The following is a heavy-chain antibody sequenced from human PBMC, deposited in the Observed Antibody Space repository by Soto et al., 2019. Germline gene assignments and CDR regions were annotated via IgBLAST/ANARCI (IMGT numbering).Heavy chain of an antibody. D-gene: IGHD2-2*01. V-gene: IGHV3-23*01. CDR1: AFTFSTYA. CDR2: ISGTGGST. Sequence: GGSLRLSCAASAFTFSTYAMSWVRQAPGKGLEWVSAISGTGGSTYYADSVKGRFTVSRDNAKNSLYLQMNSLRAEDTAVYYCARDWGWDIVLVPAAMGNYYYYGMDVWGQGTTVTVSS. J-gene: IGHJ6*02. CDR3: ARDWGWDIVLVPAAMGNYYYYGMDV.